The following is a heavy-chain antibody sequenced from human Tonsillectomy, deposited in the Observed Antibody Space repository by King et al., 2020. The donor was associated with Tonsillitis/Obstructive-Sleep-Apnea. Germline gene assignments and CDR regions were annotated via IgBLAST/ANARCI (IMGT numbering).Heavy chain of an antibody. CDR2: ISAYNGNT. D-gene: IGHD4-17*01. CDR1: VYTFTSYG. J-gene: IGHJ4*02. Sequence: QLVQSGAEVKKPGASVKVSCKASVYTFTSYGISWGRQAPGQGLEWMGWISAYNGNTNYAQKIQGRVTMTKDTSTSTAYMELRSLRSDDTAFYYCARDWSSSVTSPLHFDYWGQGTLVTVSS. V-gene: IGHV1-18*01. CDR3: ARDWSSSVTSPLHFDY.